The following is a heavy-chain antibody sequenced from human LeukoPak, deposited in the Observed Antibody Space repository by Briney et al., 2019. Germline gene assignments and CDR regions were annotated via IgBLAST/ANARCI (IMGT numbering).Heavy chain of an antibody. Sequence: ASVKVSCKASGGTFSSYTISWVRQAPGQGLEWMGIINPSGGSTSYAQKFQGRVTMTRDTSTSTVYVELSSLRSEDTAMYYCARDSSLATITYAFDIWGQGTMVTVSS. D-gene: IGHD5-12*01. CDR1: GGTFSSYT. V-gene: IGHV1-46*01. J-gene: IGHJ3*02. CDR2: INPSGGST. CDR3: ARDSSLATITYAFDI.